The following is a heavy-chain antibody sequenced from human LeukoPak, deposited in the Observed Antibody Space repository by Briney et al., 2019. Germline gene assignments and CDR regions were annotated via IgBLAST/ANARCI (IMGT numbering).Heavy chain of an antibody. CDR2: IYYRGNT. Sequence: SETLSLTCSVSGGSISSYYWSWIRQPPGKRLEWIGYIYYRGNTKYNPSLRSRVTISIDTSKNQFSLKLTSVTAADTAMYYCARPKSAAGTVHDLDAFDVWGQGTMVTVSS. CDR3: ARPKSAAGTVHDLDAFDV. V-gene: IGHV4-59*08. D-gene: IGHD6-13*01. CDR1: GGSISSYY. J-gene: IGHJ3*01.